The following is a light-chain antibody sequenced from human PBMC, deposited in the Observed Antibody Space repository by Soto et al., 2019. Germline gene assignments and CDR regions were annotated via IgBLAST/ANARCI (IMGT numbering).Light chain of an antibody. CDR2: WAS. J-gene: IGKJ2*01. V-gene: IGKV4-1*01. CDR1: QSVLYSSNNKNY. Sequence: DIVMTQSPDSLAVSLGERATINCKSSQSVLYSSNNKNYLSWYQQKPGQPPNLLISWASARESGVPDRFSGSGSGTDFTLTISSLQAEDVAVSYCQQYYSIPYTFGQGTKLEIK. CDR3: QQYYSIPYT.